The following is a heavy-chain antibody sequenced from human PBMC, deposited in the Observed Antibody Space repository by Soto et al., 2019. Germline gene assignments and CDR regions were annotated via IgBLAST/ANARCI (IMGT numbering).Heavy chain of an antibody. CDR3: ARDTRGYSGYDDAFDI. CDR1: RYTFTSYG. CDR2: ISAYNGNT. D-gene: IGHD5-12*01. V-gene: IGHV1-18*01. J-gene: IGHJ3*02. Sequence: ASVKVSCKASRYTFTSYGISWARQAPGQGLEWMGWISAYNGNTNYAQKLQGRVTMTTDTSTSTAYMELRSLRSDDTAVYYCARDTRGYSGYDDAFDIWGQGTMVTVSS.